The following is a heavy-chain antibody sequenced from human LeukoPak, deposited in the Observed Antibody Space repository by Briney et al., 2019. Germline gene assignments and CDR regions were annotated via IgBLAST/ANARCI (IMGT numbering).Heavy chain of an antibody. CDR3: ARDPQGARYAFDI. Sequence: ASVKVSCKASGYTFVSYLIHWVREAPGQGLEWMGIISPNNGDTQYAPKFRGRVTMTRDTSISTAYMELSRLRSDDTAVYYCARDPQGARYAFDIWGQGTMVTVSS. D-gene: IGHD1-26*01. J-gene: IGHJ3*02. V-gene: IGHV1-2*02. CDR2: ISPNNGDT. CDR1: GYTFVSYL.